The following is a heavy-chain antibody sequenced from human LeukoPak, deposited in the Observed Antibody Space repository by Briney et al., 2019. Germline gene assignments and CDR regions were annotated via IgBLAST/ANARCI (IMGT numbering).Heavy chain of an antibody. CDR3: AKDGDYYYGSGSYYDY. V-gene: IGHV3-23*01. CDR1: GFTFSSYA. D-gene: IGHD3-10*01. Sequence: GGSLRLSCAASGFTFSSYAMSWVRQAPGKGLEWVSVISGSGGSTYYADSVKGRLNISRDNSKNTLHLQMNSLRAEDTAVYYCAKDGDYYYGSGSYYDYWGQGTLVTVSS. J-gene: IGHJ4*02. CDR2: ISGSGGST.